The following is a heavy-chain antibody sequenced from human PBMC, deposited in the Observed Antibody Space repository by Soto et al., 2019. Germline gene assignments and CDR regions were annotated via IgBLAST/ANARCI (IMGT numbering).Heavy chain of an antibody. Sequence: ASVKVSCKASGYSFTSYYILWVRQAPGQGLEWMGIINPRGGSASYAQKFQGRITMTRDTSASTVYMELSSLRSEDTAVYYCTRVTIAGARNGFDIWGQGTMVTVAS. D-gene: IGHD2-21*01. CDR1: GYSFTSYY. CDR2: INPRGGSA. V-gene: IGHV1-46*03. CDR3: TRVTIAGARNGFDI. J-gene: IGHJ3*02.